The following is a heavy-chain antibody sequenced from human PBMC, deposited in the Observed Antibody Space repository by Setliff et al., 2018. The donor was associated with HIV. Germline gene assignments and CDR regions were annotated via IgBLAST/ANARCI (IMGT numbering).Heavy chain of an antibody. CDR1: GYTFTTYG. V-gene: IGHV1-69*06. CDR2: IIPIFGTA. J-gene: IGHJ3*02. CDR3: ASTYYYDSSGYLADAFDI. D-gene: IGHD3-22*01. Sequence: ASVKVSCKPSGYTFTTYGLSWVRQAPGQGLEWMGGIIPIFGTANYAQKFQGRVTITADNSTSTAYMELSSLRPEDTALYYCASTYYYDSSGYLADAFDIWGQGTMVTVSS.